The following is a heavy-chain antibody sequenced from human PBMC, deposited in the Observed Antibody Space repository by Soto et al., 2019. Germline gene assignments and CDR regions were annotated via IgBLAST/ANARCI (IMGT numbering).Heavy chain of an antibody. CDR1: GGSVSSGGDY. J-gene: IGHJ4*02. Sequence: TLSLTCTVSGGSVSSGGDYWSWIRQSPGKGLEWIGYISGSGSTGYNPSLKNRLTMSVDRSKNQFTLRLTSVTAADTAVYFCATESGSTYGYFDYWGQGTKVTVSS. CDR3: ATESGSTYGYFDY. V-gene: IGHV4-30-4*01. CDR2: ISGSGST. D-gene: IGHD5-18*01.